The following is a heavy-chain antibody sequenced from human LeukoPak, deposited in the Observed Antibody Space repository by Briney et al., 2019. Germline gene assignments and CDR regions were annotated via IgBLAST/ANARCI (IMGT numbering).Heavy chain of an antibody. J-gene: IGHJ4*02. V-gene: IGHV3-15*01. CDR2: IKSKTDGGTT. CDR1: GFTISSSY. CDR3: TTSKFGEFDY. Sequence: AGGSLRLSCAASGFTISSSYMSWVRQVPGKGLEWVGRIKSKTDGGTTDYAAPVKGRFTISRDDSKNTLNLQMNSLKTEDTAVYYCTTSKFGEFDYWGQGTLVTVSS. D-gene: IGHD3-10*01.